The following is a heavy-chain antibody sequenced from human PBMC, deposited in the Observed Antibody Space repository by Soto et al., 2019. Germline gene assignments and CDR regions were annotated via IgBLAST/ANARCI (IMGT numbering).Heavy chain of an antibody. V-gene: IGHV4-34*01. Sequence: QVQLQQWGAGLLKPSETLSLTCAVYGGSFSGYYWSWIRQPPGKGLEWIGEINHSGSTNYNPSLKSRVTISVDTSTNQFSLKLSSVTAADTAVYYCARARPYYDFWSGYYSSYYYYGMDVWGQGTTVTVSS. CDR2: INHSGST. J-gene: IGHJ6*02. D-gene: IGHD3-3*01. CDR1: GGSFSGYY. CDR3: ARARPYYDFWSGYYSSYYYYGMDV.